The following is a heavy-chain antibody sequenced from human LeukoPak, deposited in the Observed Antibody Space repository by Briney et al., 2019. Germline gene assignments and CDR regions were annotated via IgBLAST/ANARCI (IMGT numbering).Heavy chain of an antibody. CDR3: ARLQYCSGTSCYWFDP. J-gene: IGHJ5*02. CDR2: IYHTGST. D-gene: IGHD2-2*01. Sequence: KPSETQSLTCDVSGGSISSGLYSWSWIRQPLGKGLEWIGYIYHTGSTYYNPSLKSRVTISVDTSKNQFSLRLSSVTAADTAVYYCARLQYCSGTSCYWFDPWGQGTLVTVSS. CDR1: GGSISSGLYS. V-gene: IGHV4-30-2*01.